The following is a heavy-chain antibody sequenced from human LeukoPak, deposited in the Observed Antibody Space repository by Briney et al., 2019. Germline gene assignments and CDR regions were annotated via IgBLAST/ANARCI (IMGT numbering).Heavy chain of an antibody. V-gene: IGHV1-18*01. CDR1: GYTFTSYG. CDR3: AREYSSSWYAGYYYYGMDV. Sequence: RGASVKVSCKASGYTFTSYGISWVRQAPGQGLEWMGWISAYNGNTNYAQKLQGRVTMTTDTSTSTAYMELRSLRSDDTAVYYCAREYSSSWYAGYYYYGMDVWGQGTTVTVSS. D-gene: IGHD6-13*01. CDR2: ISAYNGNT. J-gene: IGHJ6*02.